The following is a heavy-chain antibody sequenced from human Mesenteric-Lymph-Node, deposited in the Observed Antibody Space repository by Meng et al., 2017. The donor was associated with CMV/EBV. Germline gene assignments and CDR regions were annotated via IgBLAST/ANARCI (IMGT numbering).Heavy chain of an antibody. CDR2: INCNSGGT. V-gene: IGHV1-2*02. D-gene: IGHD3-22*01. CDR3: ARDWYDSGGSTDF. Sequence: ASVKVSCKPSGYTFNEYYLHWVRQAPGQGLEWMGWINCNSGGTDYAPNLEGRVTMTRDTSTTTAYMELNILRYDDTALYYCARDWYDSGGSTDFWGQGTLVTVSS. CDR1: GYTFNEYY. J-gene: IGHJ4*02.